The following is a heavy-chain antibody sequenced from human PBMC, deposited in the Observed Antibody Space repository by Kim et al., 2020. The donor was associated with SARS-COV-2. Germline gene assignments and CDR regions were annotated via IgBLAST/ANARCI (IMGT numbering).Heavy chain of an antibody. J-gene: IGHJ4*02. D-gene: IGHD3-22*01. V-gene: IGHV3-11*06. Sequence: RFTISRDNAKNSLYLQMNSLRAEDTAVYYCARGPYYYDSSGYFLGRLWGYWGQGTLVTVSS. CDR3: ARGPYYYDSSGYFLGRLWGY.